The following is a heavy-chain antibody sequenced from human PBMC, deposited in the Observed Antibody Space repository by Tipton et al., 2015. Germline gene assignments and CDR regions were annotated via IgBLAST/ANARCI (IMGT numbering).Heavy chain of an antibody. Sequence: TLSLTCAVSGGSIPGYYWSWIRQPPGKGLEWIGFFYYGGSTNYNPSLKSRVTISVDTSKTQFSLKMSSVTASDTAVYYCARARGRHGGLFDSWGQGILVTVSS. J-gene: IGHJ4*02. V-gene: IGHV4-59*01. D-gene: IGHD4-23*01. CDR2: FYYGGST. CDR3: ARARGRHGGLFDS. CDR1: GGSIPGYY.